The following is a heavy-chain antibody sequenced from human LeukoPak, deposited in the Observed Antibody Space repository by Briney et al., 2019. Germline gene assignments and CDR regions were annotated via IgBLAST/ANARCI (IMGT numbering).Heavy chain of an antibody. D-gene: IGHD1-14*01. CDR3: ARANPSHWFDP. Sequence: PSETLSLTCTVSGGSISGYYWSWIRQPPGKGLEWIGYIYYSGSSNYNPSLKSRVSISVDTSKNQFSLKLSSVTAADTAVYYCARANPSHWFDPWGQGTLVTVSS. CDR2: IYYSGSS. J-gene: IGHJ5*02. CDR1: GGSISGYY. V-gene: IGHV4-59*01.